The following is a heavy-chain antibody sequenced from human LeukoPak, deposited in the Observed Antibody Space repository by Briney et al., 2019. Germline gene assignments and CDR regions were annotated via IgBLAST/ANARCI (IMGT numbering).Heavy chain of an antibody. J-gene: IGHJ4*02. CDR3: AKDSVPGDHAFDY. CDR2: IKKDGSNK. Sequence: GGSLRLSCAASGFIFSNYWMSWVRQAPGKGLEWVASIKKDGSNKYYADSVKGRFTISRDNSKNTLYLQMNSLRAEDTAVYYCAKDSVPGDHAFDYWGQGTLVTVSS. CDR1: GFIFSNYW. D-gene: IGHD4-17*01. V-gene: IGHV3-7*01.